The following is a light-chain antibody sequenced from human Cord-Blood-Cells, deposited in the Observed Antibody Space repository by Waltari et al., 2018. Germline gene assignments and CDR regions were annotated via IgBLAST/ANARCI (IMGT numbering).Light chain of an antibody. J-gene: IGKJ4*01. CDR3: QQFNSYPPALT. Sequence: AIQLTQPPSSLSASVGDRVTITCRASQGSSSAVAWYQQKPGKAPKLMSYDSSSVESRVPSRFDSSGCGTDCTHTISSLQPEDFATYYCQQFNSYPPALTFGGGTKVEIK. CDR1: QGSSSA. V-gene: IGKV1-13*02. CDR2: DSS.